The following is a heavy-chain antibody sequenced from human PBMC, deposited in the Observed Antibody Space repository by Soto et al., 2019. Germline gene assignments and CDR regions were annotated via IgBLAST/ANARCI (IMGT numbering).Heavy chain of an antibody. CDR3: ASESTAARQGDY. V-gene: IGHV1-69*02. J-gene: IGHJ4*02. CDR1: GGTFSSYT. D-gene: IGHD6-6*01. Sequence: QVQLVQSGAEVKKPGSSVKVSCKASGGTFSSYTISWVRQAPGQGLGWMGRIIPILGIANYEQKFQGRVAITADKSTSTDYMELSSLRSEDTAVYYCASESTAARQGDYWGQGTLVTVSS. CDR2: IIPILGIA.